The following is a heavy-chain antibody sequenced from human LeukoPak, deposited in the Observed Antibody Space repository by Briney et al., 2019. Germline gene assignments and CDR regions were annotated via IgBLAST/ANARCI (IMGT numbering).Heavy chain of an antibody. V-gene: IGHV1-2*02. Sequence: GASAKVSCKASGYTFTGYYMHWVRQAPGQGLEWMGWINPNSGGTNYAQKFQGRVTMTRDTSISTAYMELSRLRSDDTAVYYCARAGQTSIAARPGYYYYMDVWGKGTTVTVSS. CDR2: INPNSGGT. J-gene: IGHJ6*03. CDR3: ARAGQTSIAARPGYYYYMDV. CDR1: GYTFTGYY. D-gene: IGHD6-6*01.